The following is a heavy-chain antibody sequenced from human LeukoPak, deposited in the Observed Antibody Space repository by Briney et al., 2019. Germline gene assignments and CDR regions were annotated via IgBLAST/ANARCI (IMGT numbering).Heavy chain of an antibody. CDR3: ATEGGSLEKINY. CDR2: ICFDGSNK. D-gene: IGHD5-24*01. Sequence: GRSLRLSCAASGFTFSSTGMHWVRQAPGKGLEWVSVICFDGSNKYYADSVKGRFTITRDNSNNILYLQMNSLRAEDTAVYYCATEGGSLEKINYWGQGTLVTVSS. CDR1: GFTFSSTG. V-gene: IGHV3-33*01. J-gene: IGHJ4*02.